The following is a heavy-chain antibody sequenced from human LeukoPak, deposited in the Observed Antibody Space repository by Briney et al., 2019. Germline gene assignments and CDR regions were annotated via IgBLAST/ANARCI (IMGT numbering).Heavy chain of an antibody. Sequence: SVKVSCKASGGTFSSYAISWVRQAPGQGLEWMGGIIPIFGTANYAQKFQGRVTITTDESTSTAYMELSSLRSEDTAVYYCARDGGNTGPFDYWGQGTLVIVSS. V-gene: IGHV1-69*05. CDR3: ARDGGNTGPFDY. J-gene: IGHJ4*02. CDR2: IIPIFGTA. D-gene: IGHD2-8*02. CDR1: GGTFSSYA.